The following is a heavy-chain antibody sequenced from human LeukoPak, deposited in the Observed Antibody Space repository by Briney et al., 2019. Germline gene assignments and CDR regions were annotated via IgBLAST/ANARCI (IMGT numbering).Heavy chain of an antibody. CDR1: GFTFSSYE. D-gene: IGHD3-22*01. CDR2: ISSSGSTI. CDR3: ARDQGQPQGSYDSSGYQN. Sequence: GGSLRLSCAASGFTFSSYEMNWVRQAPGKGLEWVSYISSSGSTIYYADSVKGRFTISRDNAKNSLYLQMNSLRAEDTAVYYCARDQGQPQGSYDSSGYQNWGQGTLVTVSS. J-gene: IGHJ4*02. V-gene: IGHV3-48*03.